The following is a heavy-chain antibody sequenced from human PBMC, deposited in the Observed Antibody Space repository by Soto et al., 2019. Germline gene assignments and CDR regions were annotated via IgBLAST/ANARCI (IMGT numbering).Heavy chain of an antibody. D-gene: IGHD5-12*01. Sequence: SQTLSLSCAISGDSVASNTASWNLIRQSPSRGLEWLGRTYFRSKWYNDYAVSVKSRIIINPDTSNNQFSLQLNSVTPEDTAVYFCAKGDNLGPKTGYAFVPWRQGMMVTLSS. CDR1: GDSVASNTAS. CDR2: TYFRSKWYN. V-gene: IGHV6-1*01. J-gene: IGHJ5*02. CDR3: AKGDNLGPKTGYAFVP.